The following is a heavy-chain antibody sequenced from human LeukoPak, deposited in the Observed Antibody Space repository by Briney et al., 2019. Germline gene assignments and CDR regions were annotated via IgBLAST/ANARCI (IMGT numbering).Heavy chain of an antibody. CDR2: ISSSSSYI. D-gene: IGHD5-24*01. CDR3: ARDRGWLQPHIDY. Sequence: GGSLRLSCAASGFTFSSYSMNWVRQAPGKGLEWVSSISSSSSYIYYADSVKGRFTISRDNAKNSLYLQMNSLRAEDTAVYYCARDRGWLQPHIDYWGQGTLVTVSS. CDR1: GFTFSSYS. J-gene: IGHJ4*02. V-gene: IGHV3-21*01.